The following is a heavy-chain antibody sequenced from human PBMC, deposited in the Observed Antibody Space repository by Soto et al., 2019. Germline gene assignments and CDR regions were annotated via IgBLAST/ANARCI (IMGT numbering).Heavy chain of an antibody. CDR3: TKHMIALATASIY. V-gene: IGHV3-23*01. J-gene: IGHJ4*02. CDR2: ISRGGDVT. Sequence: GGSLRLSCVGSGFTFSSYAMSWVRKAPGKGLEWVSAISRGGDVTYYSDSVKGRFTISRDNSKNTLLLQMDSLRAEDTALYYCTKHMIALATASIYWGQGALVTVSS. D-gene: IGHD3-16*01. CDR1: GFTFSSYA.